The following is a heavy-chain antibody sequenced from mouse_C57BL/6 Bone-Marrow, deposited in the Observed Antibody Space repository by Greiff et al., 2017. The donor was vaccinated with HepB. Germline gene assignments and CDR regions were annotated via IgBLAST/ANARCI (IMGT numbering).Heavy chain of an antibody. J-gene: IGHJ2*01. Sequence: VKVVESGPGLVQPSQSLSITCTVSGFSLTSYGVHWVRQSPGKGLEWLGVIWSGGSTDYNAAFISRLSISKDNSKSQVFFKMNSLQADDTAIYYCARLTITTGYFDYWGQGTTLTVSS. CDR2: IWSGGST. V-gene: IGHV2-2*01. CDR1: GFSLTSYG. CDR3: ARLTITTGYFDY. D-gene: IGHD2-4*01.